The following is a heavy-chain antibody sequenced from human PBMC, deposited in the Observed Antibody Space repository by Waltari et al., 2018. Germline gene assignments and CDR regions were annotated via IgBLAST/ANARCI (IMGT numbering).Heavy chain of an antibody. CDR1: GVSFSIYA. J-gene: IGHJ6*03. CDR2: ISSNWVST. V-gene: IGHV3-64*01. Sequence: EVQLVESGGGLVQPGGSLRLSCAASGVSFSIYALQWVRQAPGKGLEYVSAISSNWVSTYYANSMKGRLSISRDNSKNTLYLQMGSLRAEDMAVYYCARSPDQPDSLDYYMDVWGKGTTVTVSS. CDR3: ARSPDQPDSLDYYMDV. D-gene: IGHD2-21*01.